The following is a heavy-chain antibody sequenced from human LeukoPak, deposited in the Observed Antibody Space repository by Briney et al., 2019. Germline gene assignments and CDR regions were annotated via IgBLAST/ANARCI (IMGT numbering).Heavy chain of an antibody. Sequence: GGSLRLSCAASGFTFSSYAMHWVRQAPGKGLEWVAVISYDGSNKYYADSVKGRFTISRDNSKNTLYLQMNSLRAEDTAVYYCARDPSTYYYDSSGYYFDYWGQGTLVTVFS. CDR3: ARDPSTYYYDSSGYYFDY. CDR1: GFTFSSYA. J-gene: IGHJ4*02. V-gene: IGHV3-30-3*01. D-gene: IGHD3-22*01. CDR2: ISYDGSNK.